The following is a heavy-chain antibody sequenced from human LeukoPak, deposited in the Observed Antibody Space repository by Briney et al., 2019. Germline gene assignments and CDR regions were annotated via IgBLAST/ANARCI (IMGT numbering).Heavy chain of an antibody. CDR3: ASGMVARFDY. CDR2: IYYSGTP. Sequence: SETLSLTCTVSGGSISSGDYYWSWIRQPPGKGLEWIAYIYYSGTPDYSPSLKSRVTISIDPSKNHFSLKLRSVTAADTAVYYCASGMVARFDYWGLGILVTVSS. CDR1: GGSISSGDYY. J-gene: IGHJ4*02. D-gene: IGHD5-12*01. V-gene: IGHV4-30-4*01.